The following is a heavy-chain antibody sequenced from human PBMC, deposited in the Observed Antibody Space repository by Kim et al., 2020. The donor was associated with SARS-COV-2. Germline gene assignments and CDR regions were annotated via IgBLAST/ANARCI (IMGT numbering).Heavy chain of an antibody. CDR1: GGSISSYY. Sequence: SETLSLTCTVSGGSISSYYWSWIRQPAGKGLEWIGRIYTSGSTNYNPSLKSRVTMSVDTSKNQFSLKLSSVTAADTAVYYCARDSATVTYHPGYYYYYMDVWGKGTTVTVSS. V-gene: IGHV4-4*07. CDR2: IYTSGST. D-gene: IGHD4-4*01. J-gene: IGHJ6*03. CDR3: ARDSATVTYHPGYYYYYMDV.